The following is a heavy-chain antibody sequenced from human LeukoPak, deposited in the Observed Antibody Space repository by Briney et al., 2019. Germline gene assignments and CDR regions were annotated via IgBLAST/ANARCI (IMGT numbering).Heavy chain of an antibody. CDR2: ITTRGGGT. CDR3: AKGGSGSLYSGMDV. J-gene: IGHJ6*02. D-gene: IGHD3-10*01. CDR1: GFTFSSYA. Sequence: GGSLRLACAASGFTFSSYAMSWVRQAPGKELEWVSLITTRGGGTHYADSVKGRFTISRDDSMNTLYLQMNSPRAEDTAVYYCAKGGSGSLYSGMDVWGQGTTVTVSS. V-gene: IGHV3-23*01.